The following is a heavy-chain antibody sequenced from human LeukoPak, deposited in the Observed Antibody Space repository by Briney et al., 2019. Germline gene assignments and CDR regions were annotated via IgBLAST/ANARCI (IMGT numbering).Heavy chain of an antibody. CDR3: ARVNRHFVVVSGMTDHYMDV. CDR2: VKYDGISE. CDR1: GFTFSSFG. J-gene: IGHJ6*03. Sequence: GGSLRLSCVASGFTFSSFGMHWVRQAPGKGLDWVAFVKYDGISEFYTDSVKGRFRISRDDSQSTVYLQMNSLKPEDTAVYYCARVNRHFVVVSGMTDHYMDVWGKGATVTISS. D-gene: IGHD2-21*01. V-gene: IGHV3-30*02.